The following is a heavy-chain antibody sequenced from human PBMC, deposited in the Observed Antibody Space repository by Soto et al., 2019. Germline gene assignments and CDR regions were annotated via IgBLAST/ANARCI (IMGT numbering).Heavy chain of an antibody. V-gene: IGHV1-69*01. Sequence: SVKVSCKASGGPFISYAIIWVRQAPGQGLEWMGGIIPIFGTANYAQKFQGRVTITADESTSTAYMELSSLRSEDTAVYYCASSKTTRYYHYYGMDVWGQGTSVTVSS. CDR2: IIPIFGTA. CDR1: GGPFISYA. D-gene: IGHD4-4*01. CDR3: ASSKTTRYYHYYGMDV. J-gene: IGHJ6*02.